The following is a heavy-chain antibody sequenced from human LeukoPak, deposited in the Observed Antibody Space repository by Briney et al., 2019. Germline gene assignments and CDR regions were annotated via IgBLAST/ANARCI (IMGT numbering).Heavy chain of an antibody. Sequence: GGSLRLSCAASGFTFSSYAMSWVRQAPGKGLEWVSAISGSGGSTYYADSVKGRFTISRDNSKNTPYLQMNSLRAEDTAVYYCAKIIVVVPAAAYRDDYWGQGTLVTVSS. CDR2: ISGSGGST. J-gene: IGHJ4*02. V-gene: IGHV3-23*01. CDR3: AKIIVVVPAAAYRDDY. D-gene: IGHD2-2*01. CDR1: GFTFSSYA.